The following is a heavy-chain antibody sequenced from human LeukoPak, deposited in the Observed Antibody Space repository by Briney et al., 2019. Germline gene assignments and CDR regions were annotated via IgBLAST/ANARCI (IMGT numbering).Heavy chain of an antibody. D-gene: IGHD6-13*01. CDR2: IYYSGST. Sequence: SETLSLTCTVSGGSISSSSYYWGWIRQPPGKGLEWIGSIYYSGSTYYNPSLKSRVTISVYTSKNQFSLKLSSVTAADTAVYYCARVAAAESWFDPWGQGTLVTVSS. J-gene: IGHJ5*02. CDR1: GGSISSSSYY. CDR3: ARVAAAESWFDP. V-gene: IGHV4-39*07.